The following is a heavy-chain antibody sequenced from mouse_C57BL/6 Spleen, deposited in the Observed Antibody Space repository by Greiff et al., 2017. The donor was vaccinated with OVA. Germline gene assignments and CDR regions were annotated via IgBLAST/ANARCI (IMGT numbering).Heavy chain of an antibody. CDR3: AREDDGSSYAWFAY. D-gene: IGHD1-1*01. CDR2: ISSGSSTI. CDR1: GFTFSDYG. Sequence: EVKLVESGGGLVKPGGSLKLSCAASGFTFSDYGMHWVRQAPEKGLEWVAYISSGSSTIYYADTVKGRFTISRDNAKNTLFLQMTSLRSEDTAIYYCAREDDGSSYAWFAYWGQGTLVTVSA. V-gene: IGHV5-17*01. J-gene: IGHJ3*01.